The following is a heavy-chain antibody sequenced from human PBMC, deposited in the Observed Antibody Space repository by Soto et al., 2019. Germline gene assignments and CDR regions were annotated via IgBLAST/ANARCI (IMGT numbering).Heavy chain of an antibody. CDR2: NYYTGRA. Sequence: SETLSLTCTVSGGSISNYYWSWIRQAPGKGLEWIGYNYYTGRANYNPSLKGRVTISLDTSQKQVSMRLTSATAADTAIYFCARSPRVLGYCSEPRCYADYNWFDPWGQGTLVTVSS. CDR3: ARSPRVLGYCSEPRCYADYNWFDP. J-gene: IGHJ5*02. CDR1: GGSISNYY. V-gene: IGHV4-59*01. D-gene: IGHD2-2*01.